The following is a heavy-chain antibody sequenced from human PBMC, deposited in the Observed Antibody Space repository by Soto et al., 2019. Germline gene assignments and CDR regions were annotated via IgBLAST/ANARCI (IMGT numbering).Heavy chain of an antibody. V-gene: IGHV3-15*01. CDR1: XXTFSNGW. D-gene: IGHD6-13*01. J-gene: IGHJ3*02. CDR2: IKSKTDGGTT. CDR3: TTGRYSSNWHLGAFDI. Sequence: GSLRLSCAAXXXTFSNGWWXXVRQAPGKGLEWVGRIKSKTDGGTTDYAAPVKGRFTISRDDSNNTMYLQMNSLKTEDTAVYYCTTGRYSSNWHLGAFDIWGQGTMVTVSS.